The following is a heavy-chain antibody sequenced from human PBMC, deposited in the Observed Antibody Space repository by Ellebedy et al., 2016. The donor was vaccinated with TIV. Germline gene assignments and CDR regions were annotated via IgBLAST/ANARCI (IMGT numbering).Heavy chain of an antibody. CDR3: TREAVDESSRYYFAY. Sequence: ASVKVSXXASGYTFTTYGISWVRQAPGQGLEWMGWISAAYGSTHYAQKFQDRVTLTRDTSTSTAYMELRSLRSDDTAVYYCTREAVDESSRYYFAYWGQGTPVTVSS. D-gene: IGHD3-22*01. CDR1: GYTFTTYG. V-gene: IGHV1-18*01. J-gene: IGHJ4*02. CDR2: ISAAYGST.